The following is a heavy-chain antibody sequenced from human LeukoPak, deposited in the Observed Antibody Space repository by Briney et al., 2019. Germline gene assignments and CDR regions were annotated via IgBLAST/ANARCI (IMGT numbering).Heavy chain of an antibody. D-gene: IGHD1-7*01. J-gene: IGHJ4*02. CDR3: ARSGITGTTAY. CDR1: GGSFSGYY. CDR2: INHSGST. Sequence: SQTLSLTCAVYGGSFSGYYWSWIRQPPGKGLEWIGEINHSGSTNYNPSLKSRVTISVDTSKNQFSLKLSSVTAADTAVYYCARSGITGTTAYWGQGTLVTVSS. V-gene: IGHV4-34*01.